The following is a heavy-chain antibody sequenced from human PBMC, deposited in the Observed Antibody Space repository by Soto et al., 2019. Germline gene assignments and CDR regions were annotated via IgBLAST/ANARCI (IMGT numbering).Heavy chain of an antibody. CDR2: INHSGST. V-gene: IGHV4-34*01. CDR3: ARGITMVRGVIKRPPNWFDP. Sequence: PSETLSLTCAAYGGSFSGHYWSWIRQPPGRGPEWIGEINHSGSTNCNPSLKSRVTISVDTSKNQFSLKLSSVTAADTAVYYCARGITMVRGVIKRPPNWFDPWGQGTLVTVSS. CDR1: GGSFSGHY. J-gene: IGHJ5*02. D-gene: IGHD3-10*01.